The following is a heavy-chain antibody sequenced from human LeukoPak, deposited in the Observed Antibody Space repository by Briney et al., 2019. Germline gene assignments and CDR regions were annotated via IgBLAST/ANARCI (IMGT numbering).Heavy chain of an antibody. CDR1: GFTFTSSA. Sequence: ASVKVSCKASGFTFTSSAMQWVRQARRQRLEWIGWIVVGSGNTNYAQKFQERVTITRDMSTSTAYMELSSLRSEDTAVYYCAADGVVAHHNWFDPWGQGTLVTVSS. D-gene: IGHD2-15*01. V-gene: IGHV1-58*02. J-gene: IGHJ5*02. CDR2: IVVGSGNT. CDR3: AADGVVAHHNWFDP.